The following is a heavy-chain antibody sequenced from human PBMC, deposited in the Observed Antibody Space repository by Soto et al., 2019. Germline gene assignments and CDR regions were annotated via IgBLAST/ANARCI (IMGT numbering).Heavy chain of an antibody. CDR2: ISSSSSTI. CDR1: GFTFSSYS. J-gene: IGHJ4*02. V-gene: IGHV3-48*01. Sequence: EVQLVESGGGLVQPGGSLRLSCAASGFTFSSYSMNWVRQAPGKGLEWVSYISSSSSTIYYADSVKGRFTISRDNAKNSPYLQMNSLRGEDTAVYYCARSFGMITFGGTNRKDYFDYWGQGTLVTVSS. CDR3: ARSFGMITFGGTNRKDYFDY. D-gene: IGHD3-16*01.